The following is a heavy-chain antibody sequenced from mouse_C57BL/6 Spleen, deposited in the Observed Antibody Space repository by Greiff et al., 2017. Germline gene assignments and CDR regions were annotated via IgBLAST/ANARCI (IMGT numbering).Heavy chain of an antibody. D-gene: IGHD1-1*01. CDR3: ARCRPYYCSSDAMDY. Sequence: VQLKQPGAELVKPGASVKLSCKASGYTFTSYWMHWVKQRPVQGLAWIGMIHPNSGSTNYNEKFKDKATLTVDKSSSTAYMQISSLTSEDSAVYYCARCRPYYCSSDAMDYWGQGTSVTVSS. CDR1: GYTFTSYW. CDR2: IHPNSGST. V-gene: IGHV1-64*01. J-gene: IGHJ4*01.